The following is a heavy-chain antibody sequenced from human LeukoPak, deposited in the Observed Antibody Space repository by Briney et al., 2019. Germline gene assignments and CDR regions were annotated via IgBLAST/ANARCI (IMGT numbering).Heavy chain of an antibody. D-gene: IGHD3-10*01. CDR1: GGSISSYY. V-gene: IGHV4-4*07. Sequence: SETLSLTCTVSGGSISSYYWSWIRLPAGKGLEWIGRIYTSGSTNDNPSLKSRVTMSVDTSKNQFSLKLSSVTAADTAVYYCARDLGAMVWGVGVEFDPWGQGTLVTVSS. CDR2: IYTSGST. CDR3: ARDLGAMVWGVGVEFDP. J-gene: IGHJ5*02.